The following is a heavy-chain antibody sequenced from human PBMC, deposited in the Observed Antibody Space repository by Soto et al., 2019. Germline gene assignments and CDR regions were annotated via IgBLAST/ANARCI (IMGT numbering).Heavy chain of an antibody. CDR3: AKTYGSGIKWFDP. V-gene: IGHV4-39*07. Sequence: SETLSLTCTVSGGSISSSSYYWGWIRQPPGKGLEWIGSIYYSGSTYYNPSLKSRVTISVDTSKNQFSLKLSSVTAADTAVYYCAKTYGSGIKWFDPWGQGTLVTVSS. J-gene: IGHJ5*02. D-gene: IGHD3-10*01. CDR1: GGSISSSSYY. CDR2: IYYSGST.